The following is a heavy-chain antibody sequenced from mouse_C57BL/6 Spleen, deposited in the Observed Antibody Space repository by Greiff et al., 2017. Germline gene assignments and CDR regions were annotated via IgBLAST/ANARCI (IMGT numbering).Heavy chain of an antibody. CDR3: ARRGRGWYFDV. CDR2: INPNNGGT. J-gene: IGHJ1*03. CDR1: GYTFTDYN. V-gene: IGHV1-18*01. Sequence: EVQLKQSGPELVKPGASVKIPCKASGYTFTDYNMDWVKQSPGKSLEWIGDINPNNGGTIYNEKFKGKATLTVDKSSSTAYMELLSLTSEDTAVDYYARRGRGWYFDVWGKGTTVTVS.